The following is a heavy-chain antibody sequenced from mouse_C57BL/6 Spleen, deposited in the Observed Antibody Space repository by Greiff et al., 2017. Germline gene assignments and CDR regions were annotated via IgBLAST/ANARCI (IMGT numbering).Heavy chain of an antibody. J-gene: IGHJ2*01. CDR1: GYTFTDYY. V-gene: IGHV1-26*01. Sequence: VQLQQSGPELVKPGASVKISCKASGYTFTDYYMNWVKQSHGKSLEWIGDINPNNGGTSYNQKFKGKATLTVDKSSSTAYMELRSLTSEDSAVYYCARGDHYGSSGFDYWGQGTTLTVSS. CDR3: ARGDHYGSSGFDY. CDR2: INPNNGGT. D-gene: IGHD1-1*01.